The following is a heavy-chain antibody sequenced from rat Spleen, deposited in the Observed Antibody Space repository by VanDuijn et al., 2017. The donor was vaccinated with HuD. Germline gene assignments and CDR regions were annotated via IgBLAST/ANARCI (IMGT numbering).Heavy chain of an antibody. Sequence: EVQLVESDGGLVQPGRSLKLSCAASGFTFSDYYMAWVRQAPTKGREWVATISYDGSSTYYRDSVKGRFTISRDNAKSTLYLQMDSLRSEDTATYYCARPNLGGELFDYWGQGVMVTVSS. CDR3: ARPNLGGELFDY. CDR1: GFTFSDYY. J-gene: IGHJ2*01. CDR2: ISYDGSST. D-gene: IGHD1-1*01. V-gene: IGHV5-29*01.